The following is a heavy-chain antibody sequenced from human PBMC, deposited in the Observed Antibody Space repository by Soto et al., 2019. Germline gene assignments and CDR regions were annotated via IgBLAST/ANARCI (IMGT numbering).Heavy chain of an antibody. D-gene: IGHD6-13*01. J-gene: IGHJ4*02. Sequence: ASVKVSCKASGYTFTSYGISWVRQAPGQGLEWMGWISAYNGNTNYAQKLQGRVTMTTDTSTSTAYMEQRSLRSDDTAVYYCARLRIAAAGPPDYYFDYWGQGTLVTASS. CDR2: ISAYNGNT. V-gene: IGHV1-18*01. CDR1: GYTFTSYG. CDR3: ARLRIAAAGPPDYYFDY.